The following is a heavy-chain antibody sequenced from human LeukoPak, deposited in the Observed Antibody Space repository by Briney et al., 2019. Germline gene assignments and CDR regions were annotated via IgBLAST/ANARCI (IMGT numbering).Heavy chain of an antibody. CDR3: GKNYDSSGYYVEI. J-gene: IGHJ3*02. CDR1: GFTFSNSA. D-gene: IGHD3-22*01. CDR2: ISGSGGST. Sequence: GGSLRLSCAASGFTFSNSAMNWVRQAPGKGLEWVSAISGSGGSTYYADSVKGRFTISRDNSKNTLYLQMNSLRAEDTAVYHCGKNYDSSGYYVEIWGQGTMVTVSS. V-gene: IGHV3-23*01.